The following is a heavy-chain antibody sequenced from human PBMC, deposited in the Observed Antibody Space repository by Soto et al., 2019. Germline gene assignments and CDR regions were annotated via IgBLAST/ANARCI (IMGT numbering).Heavy chain of an antibody. J-gene: IGHJ6*02. CDR1: GGSISSGDYY. CDR2: IYYSGST. Sequence: PSETLSLTCTVSGGSISSGDYYWSWIRQPPGKGLEWIGYIYYSGSTYYNPSLKSRVTISVDTSKNQFSLKLSSVTAADTAVYYCARDSPNSSGWPHSYYGMDVWGQGTTVTVSS. CDR3: ARDSPNSSGWPHSYYGMDV. V-gene: IGHV4-30-4*01. D-gene: IGHD6-19*01.